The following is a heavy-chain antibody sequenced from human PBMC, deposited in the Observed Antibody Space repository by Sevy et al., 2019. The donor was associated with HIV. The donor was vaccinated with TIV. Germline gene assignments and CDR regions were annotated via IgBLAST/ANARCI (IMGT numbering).Heavy chain of an antibody. CDR1: GFTFSTYD. J-gene: IGHJ3*02. D-gene: IGHD1-26*01. Sequence: GGSLRLSCAASGFTFSTYDMHWVRQAPGEGLKWVSSISNGSDDIYYTDSVKGRFTVSRDNSRKSLFLQMNGLSAEDTVLYYWARDLLVGSTYVFDIWGRGTMVTVSS. CDR2: ISNGSDDI. V-gene: IGHV3-21*01. CDR3: ARDLLVGSTYVFDI.